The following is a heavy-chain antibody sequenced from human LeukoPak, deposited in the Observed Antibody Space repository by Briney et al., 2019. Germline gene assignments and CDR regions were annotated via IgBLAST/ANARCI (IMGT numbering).Heavy chain of an antibody. D-gene: IGHD1-26*01. CDR1: GFIFTSYS. J-gene: IGHJ4*02. Sequence: PGGSLRLSCAASGFIFTSYSFNWVRQAPGKGLEWVSYVSGSGRTIYYADSVRGRFTISRDDAKNSLYLQMNSLRAEDTAVYYCAREAEWELSYYFDYWGQGTLVTVSS. CDR3: AREAEWELSYYFDY. CDR2: VSGSGRTI. V-gene: IGHV3-48*01.